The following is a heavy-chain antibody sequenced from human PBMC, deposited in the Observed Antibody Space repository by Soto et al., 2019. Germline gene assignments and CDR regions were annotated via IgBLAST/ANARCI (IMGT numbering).Heavy chain of an antibody. CDR3: AREISLGATLDY. V-gene: IGHV3-33*01. Sequence: GGSLRLSCAASGFTFSSYGMHWVRQAPGKGLEWVAVIWYDGSNKYYADSVKGRFTISRDNSKNTLYLQMNSLRAEDTAVYYCAREISLGATLDYWGQGTLVTVSS. CDR1: GFTFSSYG. D-gene: IGHD5-12*01. J-gene: IGHJ4*02. CDR2: IWYDGSNK.